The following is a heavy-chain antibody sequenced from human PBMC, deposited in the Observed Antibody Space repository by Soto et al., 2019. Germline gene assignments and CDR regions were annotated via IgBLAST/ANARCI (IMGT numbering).Heavy chain of an antibody. CDR3: ARHQDVLLWFGELAYGMDV. Sequence: GESLKISCKGSGYSFTSYWIGWVRQMPGKGLEWMGIIYPGDSDTRYSPSFQGQVTISADKSISTAYLQWSSLEASDTAMYYCARHQDVLLWFGELAYGMDVWGQGTTVTVSS. J-gene: IGHJ6*02. CDR1: GYSFTSYW. D-gene: IGHD3-10*01. CDR2: IYPGDSDT. V-gene: IGHV5-51*01.